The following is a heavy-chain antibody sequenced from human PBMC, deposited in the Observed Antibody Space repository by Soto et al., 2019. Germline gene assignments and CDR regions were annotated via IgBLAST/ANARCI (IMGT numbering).Heavy chain of an antibody. CDR2: LSGGGSTT. CDR3: AKGPEYDILTGCDY. J-gene: IGHJ4*02. V-gene: IGHV3-23*01. D-gene: IGHD3-9*01. Sequence: EVQLLESGGGFVQPGESLRLSCAASGFTFSLSAMSWVRQASGRGLDWFSSLSGGGSTTDYADSVKGRFTISRDNSKNTVHLQMNSLRAEDTAVYYCAKGPEYDILTGCDYWGQGALVTVSS. CDR1: GFTFSLSA.